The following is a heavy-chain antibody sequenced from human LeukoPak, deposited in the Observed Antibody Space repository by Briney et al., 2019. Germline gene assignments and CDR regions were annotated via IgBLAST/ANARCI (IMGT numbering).Heavy chain of an antibody. D-gene: IGHD3-10*01. CDR2: IYYSGST. J-gene: IGHJ4*02. CDR3: ARGRIFMVRGVIKNYFDY. V-gene: IGHV4-59*01. Sequence: PSETLSLTCTVSGGSISSYYWSWIRQPPGKGLEWIGYIYYSGSTNYNPSLKSRVTISVDTSKNQFSLKLSSVTAADTAVYYCARGRIFMVRGVIKNYFDYWGQGTLVTVSS. CDR1: GGSISSYY.